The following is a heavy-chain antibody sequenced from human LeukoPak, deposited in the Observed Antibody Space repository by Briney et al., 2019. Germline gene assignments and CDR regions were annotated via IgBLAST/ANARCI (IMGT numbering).Heavy chain of an antibody. J-gene: IGHJ4*02. CDR1: GYTLTELS. D-gene: IGHD6-13*01. V-gene: IGHV1-24*01. CDR2: FDPEDGET. CDR3: ATDGDIAAAGISHY. Sequence: ASVKVSCKVSGYTLTELSMHWVRQAPGKGFEWMGGFDPEDGETIYAQKFQGRVTMTEDTSTDTAYMELSSLRSEDTAVYYCATDGDIAAAGISHYWGQGTLVTVSS.